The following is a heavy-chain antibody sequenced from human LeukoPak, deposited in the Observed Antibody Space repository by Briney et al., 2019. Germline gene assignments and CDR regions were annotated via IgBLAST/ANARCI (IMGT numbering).Heavy chain of an antibody. CDR1: GGSISSSSYY. D-gene: IGHD1-26*01. Sequence: SETLSLTCTVSGGSISSSSYYWGWIRQPPGKGLEWIGSIYYSGSTYYNPSLKSRVTISVDTSKNQFSLKLSSVTAADTAVYYCARLHQGDYFDYWGQGTLVTVSS. V-gene: IGHV4-39*01. CDR2: IYYSGST. CDR3: ARLHQGDYFDY. J-gene: IGHJ4*02.